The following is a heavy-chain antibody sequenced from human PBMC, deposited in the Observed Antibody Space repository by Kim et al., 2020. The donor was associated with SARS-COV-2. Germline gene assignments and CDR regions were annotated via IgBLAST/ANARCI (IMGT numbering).Heavy chain of an antibody. CDR3: ARVTPAFDY. V-gene: IGHV3-30*01. Sequence: GSKKYYADAVKGRFTISRDNSKNTLYLQMNSLRAEDTAVYYCARVTPAFDYWGQGTLVTVSS. CDR2: GSKK. J-gene: IGHJ4*02.